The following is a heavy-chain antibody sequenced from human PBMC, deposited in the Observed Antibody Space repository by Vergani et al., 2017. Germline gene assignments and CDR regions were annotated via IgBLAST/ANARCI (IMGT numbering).Heavy chain of an antibody. D-gene: IGHD3-3*01. J-gene: IGHJ6*03. V-gene: IGHV1-69*01. CDR1: GGTFSSYA. CDR2: IIPIFGTA. CDR3: ARAITXFGVVINYYYYMAV. Sequence: QVQLVQSGAEVKKPGSSVKVSCKASGGTFSSYAISWVRQAPGQGLEWMGGIIPIFGTANYAQKFQGRVTITADESTSTAYMELSSLRSEDTAVYYCARAITXFGVVINYYYYMAVWGKGTTVTVSS.